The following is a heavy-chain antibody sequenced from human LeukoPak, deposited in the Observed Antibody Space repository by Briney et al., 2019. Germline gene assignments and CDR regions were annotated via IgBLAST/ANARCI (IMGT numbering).Heavy chain of an antibody. J-gene: IGHJ6*03. CDR2: ISSSSSYI. V-gene: IGHV3-21*01. CDR1: GFTFSSYS. CDR3: ARAPRIAAVRPYYYYMDV. Sequence: GGSLRLSCAASGFTFSSYSMNWVRQAPGKGLEWVSSISSSSSYIYYADSVKGRFTISRDNAKNSLYLQMNSLRAEDTAVYYCARAPRIAAVRPYYYYMDVWGKGTTVTVSS. D-gene: IGHD6-13*01.